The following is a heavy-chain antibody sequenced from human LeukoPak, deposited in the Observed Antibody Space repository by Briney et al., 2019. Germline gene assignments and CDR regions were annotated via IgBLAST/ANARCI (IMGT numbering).Heavy chain of an antibody. CDR1: GFIVNTTY. CDR3: AKGGSYCSGPRCYLHGYFDY. CDR2: IYSGGTT. D-gene: IGHD2-2*01. Sequence: GGSLRLSCVASGFIVNTTYMTWVRQAPGKGLEWVSVIYSGGTTYYADSVKGRFIISRDNSRNTLYLQMSSLRAQDTAVYYCAKGGSYCSGPRCYLHGYFDYWGQGTRVTVSS. V-gene: IGHV3-66*01. J-gene: IGHJ4*02.